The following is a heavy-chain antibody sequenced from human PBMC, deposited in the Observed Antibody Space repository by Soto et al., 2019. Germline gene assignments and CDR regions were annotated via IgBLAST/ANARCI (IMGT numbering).Heavy chain of an antibody. CDR2: ISAHNGNT. Sequence: QVHLVQSGAEVKKPGASVKVSCKGSGYDFTTYGITWVRQAPGQGLEWMAWISAHNGNTDDDQKLKGRVTVTRDTSRSTEYMERRSLRSDETAVYYCASGRYGDYWGQGALVTVSS. V-gene: IGHV1-18*01. CDR3: ASGRYGDY. CDR1: GYDFTTYG. D-gene: IGHD1-26*01. J-gene: IGHJ4*02.